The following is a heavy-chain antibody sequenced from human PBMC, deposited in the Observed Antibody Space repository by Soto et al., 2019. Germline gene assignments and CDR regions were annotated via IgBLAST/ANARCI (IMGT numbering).Heavy chain of an antibody. J-gene: IGHJ4*02. V-gene: IGHV3-21*01. CDR1: GFTFSSYS. Sequence: LRLSCATSGFTFSSYSMNWVRQAPGKGLEWVSSISSSSSYIYYADSVKGRFTISRDNAKNSLYLQMNSLRAEDTAVYYCASAQHNYPYYFDYWGQGTLVTVSS. D-gene: IGHD4-4*01. CDR2: ISSSSSYI. CDR3: ASAQHNYPYYFDY.